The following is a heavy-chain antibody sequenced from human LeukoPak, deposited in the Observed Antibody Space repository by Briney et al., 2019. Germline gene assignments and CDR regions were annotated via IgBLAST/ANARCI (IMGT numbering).Heavy chain of an antibody. CDR2: TSSSDAGT. D-gene: IGHD3-10*01. V-gene: IGHV3-23*01. Sequence: GGSLRLSCAAFGFPLSSYAMSWVRQAPGKGLEWVSATSSSDAGTYHADSVRGRFTISRDNSKNTLYLQMNSLRVEDAAVYYCAKDGVPSRWFGRNYFDYWGQGTLVTVSS. CDR3: AKDGVPSRWFGRNYFDY. J-gene: IGHJ4*02. CDR1: GFPLSSYA.